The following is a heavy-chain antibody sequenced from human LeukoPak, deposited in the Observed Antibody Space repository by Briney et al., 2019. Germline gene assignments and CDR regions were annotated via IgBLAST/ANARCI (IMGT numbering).Heavy chain of an antibody. CDR2: ISSSSSTI. Sequence: GGSLRLSCAASGFTFSSYSMNWVRQAPGKGLEWVSYISSSSSTIYYADSVKGRFTISRDNAKNSLYLQMNSLRAEDPAVYYCGGDSDCSSPGCKGTYYSGMELGGKGPTVPVPS. D-gene: IGHD2-2*01. CDR1: GFTFSSYS. CDR3: GGDSDCSSPGCKGTYYSGMEL. J-gene: IGHJ6*04. V-gene: IGHV3-48*01.